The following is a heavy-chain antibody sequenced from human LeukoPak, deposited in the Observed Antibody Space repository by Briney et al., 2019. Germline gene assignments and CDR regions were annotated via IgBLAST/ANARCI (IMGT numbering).Heavy chain of an antibody. CDR1: GFTFSSYA. CDR3: AKNTGYSSGFIDY. J-gene: IGHJ4*02. CDR2: IRGMGSNT. D-gene: IGHD6-19*01. Sequence: GGSLRLSCAASGFTFSSYAMDWVRQAPGKGLEWVKGIRGMGSNTFYAYPLKGRFTISTDNSKNTLYLQMNSLRAEDTAIYYCAKNTGYSSGFIDYWGQGTLVTVSS. V-gene: IGHV3-23*01.